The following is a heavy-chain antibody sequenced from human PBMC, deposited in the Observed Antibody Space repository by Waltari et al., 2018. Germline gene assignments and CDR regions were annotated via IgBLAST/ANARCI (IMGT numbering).Heavy chain of an antibody. J-gene: IGHJ6*03. CDR2: MHPQDGTA. V-gene: IGHV1-24*01. CDR1: GYTLTGLS. CDR3: HLTGRSSVSAAAASPAYYSYLGV. Sequence: QVQVVQSGAEVKKPGASVKVSCKISGYTLTGLSIHWLRRVPGKGLEWMGRMHPQDGTATSAQKFRDRGTMTDDTYIYTAYVELSSLRSEDTAVYYCHLTGRSSVSAAAASPAYYSYLGVWGRGTAVTVSS. D-gene: IGHD2-15*01.